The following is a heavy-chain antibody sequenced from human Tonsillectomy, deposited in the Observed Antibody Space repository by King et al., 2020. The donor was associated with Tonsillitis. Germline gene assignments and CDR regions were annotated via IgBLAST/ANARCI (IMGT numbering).Heavy chain of an antibody. CDR3: ARDRAPGVVMTTPDFDF. J-gene: IGHJ4*02. D-gene: IGHD3-22*01. CDR1: GYTFTSYG. V-gene: IGHV1-18*04. CDR2: ISAYKGNT. Sequence: VQSGAEVKKPGASVNVSCKASGYTFTSYGISWVRQAPGQGLEWMGWISAYKGNTNYVQKLQGRVTMTADTSTNTAYMELRSLRSDDTSVYYCARDRAPGVVMTTPDFDFWGQGTLVTVSS.